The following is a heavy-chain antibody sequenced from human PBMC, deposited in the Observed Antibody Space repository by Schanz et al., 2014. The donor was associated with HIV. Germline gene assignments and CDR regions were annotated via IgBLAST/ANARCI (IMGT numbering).Heavy chain of an antibody. Sequence: QVQLVQSGTEVKKPGASVTVSCKASGYTFTNYGINWVRQAPGQGLEWMGWISGYIGNTDYAQNLQDRVTMTADTFTSTAYMELRSLRSDDTAVYYCARGAAEMATMTPWRYWGQGTLVTVSS. CDR2: ISGYIGNT. V-gene: IGHV1-18*01. J-gene: IGHJ4*02. D-gene: IGHD5-12*01. CDR3: ARGAAEMATMTPWRY. CDR1: GYTFTNYG.